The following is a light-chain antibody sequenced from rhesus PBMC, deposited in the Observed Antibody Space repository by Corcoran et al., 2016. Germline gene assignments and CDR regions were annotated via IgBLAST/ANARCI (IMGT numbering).Light chain of an antibody. CDR1: QSVTSY. Sequence: EIVMTQSPATLSLSPGERATLSCRASQSVTSYVAWYQQKPEQAPRLLIYDTSGRATGIPDRFSGSGSGTDFTLTISSLETEDFAVYYCQQYSKWPWTFGQGTKVEIK. V-gene: IGKV3S9*01. J-gene: IGKJ1*01. CDR3: QQYSKWPWT. CDR2: DTS.